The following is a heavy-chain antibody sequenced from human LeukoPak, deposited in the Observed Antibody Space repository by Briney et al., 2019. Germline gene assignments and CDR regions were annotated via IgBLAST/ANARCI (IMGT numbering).Heavy chain of an antibody. J-gene: IGHJ4*02. CDR1: GFTFSSYS. CDR2: ISSSSSYI. V-gene: IGHV3-21*01. CDR3: ARDSSMLRGPLVIYYFDF. D-gene: IGHD3-10*01. Sequence: GGSLRLSCAASGFTFSSYSMNWVRQAPGKGPEWVSSISSSSSYIYYADSVKGRFTISRDNAKNSLYLQMNSLRAEDTAVYYCARDSSMLRGPLVIYYFDFWGQGTLVTVSS.